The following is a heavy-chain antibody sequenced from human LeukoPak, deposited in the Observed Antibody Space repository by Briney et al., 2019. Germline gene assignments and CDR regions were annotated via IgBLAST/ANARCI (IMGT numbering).Heavy chain of an antibody. CDR1: GGSISSYY. V-gene: IGHV4-59*08. CDR3: ARVRRYYDILTGYSAYYFDY. CDR2: IYYSGST. Sequence: SETLSLTCTVSGGSISSYYWSWIRQPPGKGLEWIGYIYYSGSTNYNPSLKSRVTISVDTSKNQFSLKLSSVTAADTAVHYCARVRRYYDILTGYSAYYFDYWGQGTLVTVSS. D-gene: IGHD3-9*01. J-gene: IGHJ4*02.